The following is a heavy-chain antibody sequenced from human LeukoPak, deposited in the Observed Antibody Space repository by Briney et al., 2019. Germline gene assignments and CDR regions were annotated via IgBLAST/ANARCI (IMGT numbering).Heavy chain of an antibody. Sequence: GGSLRLSCAASGFTLSEYYMSWIRQAPGRGLDWVSHISISGNTIHYVESVKGRFTISRDNVKNLLYLQMNSLRVDDTAVYYWARVPPHSGHMDVWGNGTTVTVSS. J-gene: IGHJ6*03. CDR3: ARVPPHSGHMDV. CDR1: GFTLSEYY. CDR2: ISISGNTI. D-gene: IGHD2-21*01. V-gene: IGHV3-11*01.